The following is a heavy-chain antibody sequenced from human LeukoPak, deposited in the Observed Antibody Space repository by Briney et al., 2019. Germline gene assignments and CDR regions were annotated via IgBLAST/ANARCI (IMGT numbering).Heavy chain of an antibody. CDR2: IIPILGIA. Sequence: GASVKVSCKASGGTFSSYTISWVGQAPGQGLEWMGGIIPILGIANYAQKFQGRVTITADKSTSTAYMELSSLRSEDTAVYYCARESSGPLTVVSFDYWGQGTLVTVSS. J-gene: IGHJ4*02. D-gene: IGHD4-23*01. CDR1: GGTFSSYT. CDR3: ARESSGPLTVVSFDY. V-gene: IGHV1-69*10.